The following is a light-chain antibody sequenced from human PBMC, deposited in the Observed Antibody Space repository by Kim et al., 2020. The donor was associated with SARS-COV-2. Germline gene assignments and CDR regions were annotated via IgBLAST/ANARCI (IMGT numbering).Light chain of an antibody. J-gene: IGKJ5*01. V-gene: IGKV4-1*01. CDR2: WAS. CDR3: QQYYNIPIT. CDR1: PSVLYSSNNKNY. Sequence: DIVMTQSPDSLAVSLGERATINCKSSPSVLYSSNNKNYLAWFQQNPGQPPKLLIYWASTRVSGVSDRFSGSGSGTDFTLTISSLQTEDVAVYYCQQYYNIPITFGQGTRLEIK.